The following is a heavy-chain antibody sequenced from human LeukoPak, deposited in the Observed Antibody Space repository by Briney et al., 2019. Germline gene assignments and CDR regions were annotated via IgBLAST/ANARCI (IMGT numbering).Heavy chain of an antibody. V-gene: IGHV3-11*03. Sequence: GSLRLSCVVSGIPFSDYYMNWIRQAPGKGLEWISYISSSSSYTDYADSVKGRFTISRDNAKSALYLQMNSLRLEDTAAYYCAAGTAADFWGQGTLVTVSS. J-gene: IGHJ4*02. CDR3: AAGTAADF. CDR1: GIPFSDYY. CDR2: ISSSSSYT. D-gene: IGHD6-13*01.